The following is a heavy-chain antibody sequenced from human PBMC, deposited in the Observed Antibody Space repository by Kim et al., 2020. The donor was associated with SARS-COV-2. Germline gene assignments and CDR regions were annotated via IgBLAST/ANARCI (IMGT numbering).Heavy chain of an antibody. CDR3: SGAWGAAAAGTFDY. Sequence: SETLSLTCTVSGGSISSSNWWSWVRQPPAKGLVWSGEIYHSGSTNYNTSLQSRGTISVDNTNNQLSLLMRSATAAATAAYYCSGAWGAAAAGTFDYWG. CDR2: IYHSGST. V-gene: IGHV4-4*02. J-gene: IGHJ4*01. CDR1: GGSISSSNW. D-gene: IGHD6-25*01.